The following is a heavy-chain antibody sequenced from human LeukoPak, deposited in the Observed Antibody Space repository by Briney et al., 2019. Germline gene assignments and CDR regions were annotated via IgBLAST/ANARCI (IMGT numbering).Heavy chain of an antibody. V-gene: IGHV4-39*01. J-gene: IGHJ4*02. Sequence: SETLSLTCSVPGGSISSSSYSWGWLRQPPGKGLEWIGTVHYSGSTYYNPSLRSRVTISVESSKNQFSLRLTSVTAADTAVYYCARRGYFDSWGQGTLVTVSS. CDR1: GGSISSSSYS. CDR2: VHYSGST. CDR3: ARRGYFDS.